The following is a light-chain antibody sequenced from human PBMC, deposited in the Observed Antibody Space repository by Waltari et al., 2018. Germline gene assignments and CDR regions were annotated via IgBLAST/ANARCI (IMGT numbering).Light chain of an antibody. V-gene: IGKV3-20*01. Sequence: EIMLTQSPGTLSLSPGERATLSCRASQSISKYLAWYQQKPGQAPRLLIYDASIRATGNPDSFSGSGYGTDFSLTISRLEPEDYAVYYCQKYGSLPATFGRGTKVEIK. CDR3: QKYGSLPAT. CDR2: DAS. CDR1: QSISKY. J-gene: IGKJ1*01.